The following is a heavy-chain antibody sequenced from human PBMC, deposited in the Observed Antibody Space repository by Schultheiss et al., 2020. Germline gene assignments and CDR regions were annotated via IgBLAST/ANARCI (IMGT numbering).Heavy chain of an antibody. CDR3: AKDRYESGGYSLEN. D-gene: IGHD3-22*01. V-gene: IGHV3-53*01. Sequence: GGSLRLSCAASGFTVSSNYMSWVRQAPGKGLEWVSVIYSGGSTYYADSVKGRFTVSRDNAKNSLYLQMNSLRAEDTAIYYCAKDRYESGGYSLENWGQGTLVTVSS. CDR1: GFTVSSNY. J-gene: IGHJ4*02. CDR2: IYSGGST.